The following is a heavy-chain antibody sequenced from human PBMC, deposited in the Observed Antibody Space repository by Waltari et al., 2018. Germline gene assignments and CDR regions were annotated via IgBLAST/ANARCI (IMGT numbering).Heavy chain of an antibody. V-gene: IGHV1-46*01. J-gene: IGHJ3*02. CDR3: ARVPPGAVAGTGLAFDI. Sequence: QVQLVQSGAEVKKPGASVRFSCKASGYTFTSYYMHWVRQAPGQGLEWMGIINHSGGSTSYEQKFQGRVTMSRDTSISTAYMELSRLRSDDTAVYYCARVPPGAVAGTGLAFDIWGQGTMVTVSS. CDR1: GYTFTSYY. CDR2: INHSGGST. D-gene: IGHD6-19*01.